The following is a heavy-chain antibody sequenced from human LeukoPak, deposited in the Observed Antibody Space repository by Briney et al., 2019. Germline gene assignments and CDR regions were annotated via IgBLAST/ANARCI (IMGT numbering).Heavy chain of an antibody. D-gene: IGHD6-13*01. J-gene: IGHJ5*02. V-gene: IGHV1-8*01. CDR2: MNPNSGNT. CDR3: ARAMFAPNSSSWYNWFDP. CDR1: GYTFTSYD. Sequence: ASVKVSCKASGYTFTSYDINWVRQAPGQGLEWMGWMNPNSGNTGYAQKFQGRVTMTRNTSISTAYMELSSLGSEDTAVYYCARAMFAPNSSSWYNWFDPWGQGTLVTVSS.